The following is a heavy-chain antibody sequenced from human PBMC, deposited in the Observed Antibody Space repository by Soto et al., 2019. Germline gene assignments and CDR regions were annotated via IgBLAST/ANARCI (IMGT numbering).Heavy chain of an antibody. CDR3: ARDLRDLYDSRTSGYFDY. J-gene: IGHJ4*02. V-gene: IGHV1-18*01. D-gene: IGHD3-22*01. Sequence: GASVKVSCKASGYTFTSYGISWVRQAPGQGLEWMGWISAYNGNTNYAQKLQGRVTMTTDTSTSTAYMELRSLRSDDTAVYYCARDLRDLYDSRTSGYFDYWGQGTLVTVSS. CDR2: ISAYNGNT. CDR1: GYTFTSYG.